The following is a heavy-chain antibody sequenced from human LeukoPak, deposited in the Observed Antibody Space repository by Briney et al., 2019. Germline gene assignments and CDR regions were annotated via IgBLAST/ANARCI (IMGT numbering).Heavy chain of an antibody. CDR1: GFTFDDYA. Sequence: GGSLRLSCAASGFTFDDYAMHWVRQAPGKGLEWVSGIIWNSDSIGYSDSVKGRFTISRDNAKNSLYLQMNSLRAEDTALYYCAKDISVGATPYYFDYWGQGTLVTVSS. CDR2: IIWNSDSI. D-gene: IGHD1-26*01. J-gene: IGHJ4*02. V-gene: IGHV3-9*01. CDR3: AKDISVGATPYYFDY.